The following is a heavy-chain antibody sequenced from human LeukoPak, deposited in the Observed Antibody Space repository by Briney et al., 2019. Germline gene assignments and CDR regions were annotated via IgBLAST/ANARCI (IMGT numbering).Heavy chain of an antibody. J-gene: IGHJ4*02. D-gene: IGHD5-18*01. CDR3: ARICYGYADY. CDR2: IYYSGST. V-gene: IGHV4-59*01. Sequence: SETLSLTCTVSGGSISSYYWSWIRQPPGKGLEWIGYIYYSGSTNYNPSLKSRVTISVDTSKNQFSLKLSSVTAADTAVYYCARICYGYADYWGQGTLVTVSS. CDR1: GGSISSYY.